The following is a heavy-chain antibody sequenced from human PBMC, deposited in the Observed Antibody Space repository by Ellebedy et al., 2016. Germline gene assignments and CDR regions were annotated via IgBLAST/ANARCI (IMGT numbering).Heavy chain of an antibody. J-gene: IGHJ6*02. CDR3: ARVSSIAARGYYGMDV. D-gene: IGHD6-6*01. CDR2: IYYSGST. V-gene: IGHV4-61*01. Sequence: SETLSLTFTFSFFSIIIFFYSFIWILHHPCNCLYFIWYIYYSGSTYYNPSLKSRVTISVDTSKNQFSLKLSSVTAADTAVYYCARVSSIAARGYYGMDVWGQGTTVTVSS. CDR1: FFSIIIFFYS.